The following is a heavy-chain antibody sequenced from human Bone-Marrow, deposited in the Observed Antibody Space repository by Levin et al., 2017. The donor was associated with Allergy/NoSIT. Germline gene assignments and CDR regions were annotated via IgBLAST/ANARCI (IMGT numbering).Heavy chain of an antibody. CDR3: SRGLDHLDV. V-gene: IGHV3-7*03. Sequence: SGESLKISCTASGFSFSTYWMTWVRQVPGKGLEWVADIDQDEGQKYYVDSVKGRFIISRDNAKTSLYLQMNYLTVADTAVYFCSRGLDHLDVWGQGTTVTVSS. CDR1: GFSFSTYW. D-gene: IGHD1-1*01. CDR2: IDQDEGQK. J-gene: IGHJ6*02.